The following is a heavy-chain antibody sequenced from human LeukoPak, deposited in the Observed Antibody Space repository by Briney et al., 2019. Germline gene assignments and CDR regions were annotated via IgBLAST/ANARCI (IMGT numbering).Heavy chain of an antibody. D-gene: IGHD6-19*01. Sequence: GGSLRLSCAASGFTFSSYWMSWVRQAPGKGLEWVANIKQDGSEKYYVDSVKGRFTISRDNAKNSLYLQMNSLRAEDTAVYYCARDPGSSGSHPFGYWGQGTLVTVSS. CDR3: ARDPGSSGSHPFGY. V-gene: IGHV3-7*01. CDR1: GFTFSSYW. J-gene: IGHJ4*02. CDR2: IKQDGSEK.